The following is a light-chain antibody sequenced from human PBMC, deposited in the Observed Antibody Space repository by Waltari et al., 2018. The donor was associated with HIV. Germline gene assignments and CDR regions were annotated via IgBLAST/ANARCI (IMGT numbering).Light chain of an antibody. CDR2: DVS. CDR3: CSYAGSYTYV. Sequence: QSALPQPRSVSGPHGQSVTISCDGTSSDVGGYNHFPWYQQHPGKAPKVRIYDVSKRPSGVPDRFSGSKSGNTASLTISGLQAEDEADYYCCSYAGSYTYVFGTGTKVTVL. CDR1: SSDVGGYNH. J-gene: IGLJ1*01. V-gene: IGLV2-11*01.